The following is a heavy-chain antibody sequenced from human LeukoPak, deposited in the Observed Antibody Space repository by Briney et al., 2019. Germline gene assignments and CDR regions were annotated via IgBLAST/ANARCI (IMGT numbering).Heavy chain of an antibody. D-gene: IGHD3-9*01. Sequence: SETLSLTCTVSGGSINSGSYYWSWIRQPAGKGLEWIGRVYTSGSTNYNPSLKSRVTISVDTSKNQFSLKLSSVTAADTAVYYCAREGRVYFDWLYIYYFDYWGQGTLVTVSS. V-gene: IGHV4-61*02. CDR3: AREGRVYFDWLYIYYFDY. CDR2: VYTSGST. CDR1: GGSINSGSYY. J-gene: IGHJ4*02.